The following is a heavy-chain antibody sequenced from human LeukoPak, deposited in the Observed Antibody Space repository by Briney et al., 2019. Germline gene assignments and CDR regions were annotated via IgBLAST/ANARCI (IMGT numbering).Heavy chain of an antibody. CDR2: INPKNGGT. Sequence: GASVTVSGKSSGYTFSGYYMHWLRQAPGQGLEWMGWINPKNGGTIYAQTFQGRVTMTGDTSISTAYMDLSRLTSDDTAVYYCAKGGMGVAAPLLDHWGQGTLVTVSS. D-gene: IGHD2-15*01. J-gene: IGHJ4*02. CDR1: GYTFSGYY. V-gene: IGHV1-2*02. CDR3: AKGGMGVAAPLLDH.